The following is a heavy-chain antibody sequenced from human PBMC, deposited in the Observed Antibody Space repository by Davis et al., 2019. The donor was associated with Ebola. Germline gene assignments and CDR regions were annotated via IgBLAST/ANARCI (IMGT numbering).Heavy chain of an antibody. CDR3: ARDRAQSIAARMMGVDY. Sequence: GESLKISCAASGFTVSSNYMSWVRQAPGKGLEWVAVISYDGSNKYYADSVKGRFTISRDNSKNTLYLKMNSLRAEDTAVYYCARDRAQSIAARMMGVDYWGQGTLVTVSS. D-gene: IGHD6-6*01. CDR1: GFTVSSNY. V-gene: IGHV3-30-3*01. CDR2: ISYDGSNK. J-gene: IGHJ4*02.